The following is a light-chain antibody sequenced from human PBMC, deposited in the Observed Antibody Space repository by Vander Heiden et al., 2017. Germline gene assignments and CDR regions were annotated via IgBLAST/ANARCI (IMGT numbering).Light chain of an antibody. J-gene: IGKJ4*01. CDR1: QDISNY. V-gene: IGKV1-33*01. CDR2: DAS. Sequence: DIQMSQSTSYLSASVGDRVTITCQASQDISNYLNWYQQKPGKAPKLLIYDASKLETGVPSRFSGSGSGTDFTLTISSLQPEDIATYYCQQYDNLLLTFGGGTKVEIK. CDR3: QQYDNLLLT.